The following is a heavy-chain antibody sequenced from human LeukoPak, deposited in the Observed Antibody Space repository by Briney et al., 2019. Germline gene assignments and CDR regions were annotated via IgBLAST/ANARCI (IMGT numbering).Heavy chain of an antibody. D-gene: IGHD5/OR15-5a*01. J-gene: IGHJ3*02. CDR1: GFTFSSYG. Sequence: GGSLRLSCAASGFTFSSYGMHWVRQAPGKGLEWVAVIWYDGSNKYYADSVKGRFTISRDNSKNTLYLQMNSLRAEDTAVYYCARASLRLLRAFDIWGQGTMVTVSS. V-gene: IGHV3-33*01. CDR3: ARASLRLLRAFDI. CDR2: IWYDGSNK.